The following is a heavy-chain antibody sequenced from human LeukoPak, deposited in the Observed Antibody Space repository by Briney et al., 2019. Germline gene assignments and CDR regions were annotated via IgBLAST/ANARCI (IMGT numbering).Heavy chain of an antibody. V-gene: IGHV3-30*02. CDR3: ARINSGWPVDY. CDR2: IRYDGSRE. CDR1: GFTFSSYG. J-gene: IGHJ4*02. Sequence: GGSLRLSCAASGFTFSSYGMHWVRQAPGKGLEWVAFIRYDGSREYYADSVKGRFIISKDNSKNTVHLQMNSLRREDTAFYYCARINSGWPVDYWGQGTLVTVSS. D-gene: IGHD6-19*01.